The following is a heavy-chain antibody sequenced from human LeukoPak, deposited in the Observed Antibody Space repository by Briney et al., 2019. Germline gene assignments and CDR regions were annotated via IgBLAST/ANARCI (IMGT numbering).Heavy chain of an antibody. J-gene: IGHJ4*02. V-gene: IGHV4-59*08. CDR3: ARHRGGSGDYYVVERYFDY. Sequence: PSETLSLTCTVSGGSISRYYWSWIRQPPGKGLEWIGYIYYSGSTNYNPSLKSRVTVSVDTSKNQFSLKLSSVTAADTAVYYCARHRGGSGDYYVVERYFDYWGQGTLVTVSS. D-gene: IGHD3-10*01. CDR2: IYYSGST. CDR1: GGSISRYY.